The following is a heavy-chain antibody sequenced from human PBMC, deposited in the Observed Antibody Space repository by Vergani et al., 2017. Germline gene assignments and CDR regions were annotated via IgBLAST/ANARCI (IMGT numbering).Heavy chain of an antibody. V-gene: IGHV3-23*01. J-gene: IGHJ6*03. CDR2: ISSDGGST. D-gene: IGHD2-2*02. CDR3: AKRAEDIVVVPAAIAPYYYYYMDV. Sequence: EVQLLESGGDLVQPGGSLRLSCTASGFIFSTYAMSWVRQAPGKGLEWVSTISSDGGSTYYADSVKGRFTISRDNSKNTLSLQMNSLTAEDTAVYYCAKRAEDIVVVPAAIAPYYYYYMDVWGKGTTVTVSS. CDR1: GFIFSTYA.